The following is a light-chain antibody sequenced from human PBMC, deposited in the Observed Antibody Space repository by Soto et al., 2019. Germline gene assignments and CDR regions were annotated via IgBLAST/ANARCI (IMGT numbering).Light chain of an antibody. CDR2: EVS. Sequence: QSALTKPAYVYGSPGQSITISCTGTSSDVGSYNLVSWYQQHPGKAPKLMIYEVSKRPSGVANRFSGSKSGNTASLTISGLQAEDEADYYCCSYAGSSTLGVFGTGTKVTVL. CDR3: CSYAGSSTLGV. V-gene: IGLV2-23*02. J-gene: IGLJ1*01. CDR1: SSDVGSYNL.